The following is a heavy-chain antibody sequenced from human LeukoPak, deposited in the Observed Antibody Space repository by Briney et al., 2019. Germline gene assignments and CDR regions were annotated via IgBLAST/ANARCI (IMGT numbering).Heavy chain of an antibody. CDR2: ISGSGGST. V-gene: IGHV3-23*01. CDR3: ARVFGAGYSDY. Sequence: GGTLRLSCVASGFTFSTYGMSWVRQAPGKGLEWVSAISGSGGSTYYADSVKGRFTISRDNSKNTLYLQMNSLRAEDTAVYYCARVFGAGYSDYWGQGTLVTVSS. J-gene: IGHJ4*02. CDR1: GFTFSTYG. D-gene: IGHD4/OR15-4a*01.